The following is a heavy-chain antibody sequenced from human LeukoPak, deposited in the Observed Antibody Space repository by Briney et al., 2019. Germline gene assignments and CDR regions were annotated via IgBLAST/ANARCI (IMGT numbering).Heavy chain of an antibody. V-gene: IGHV4-59*08. J-gene: IGHJ4*02. Sequence: PSETLSLTCTVSGGSISSYYWSWIRQPPGKGLEWIGYIYYSGSTNYNPSLKSRVTISVDTSKNQFSLKLSSVTAADTAVYYCARHEGLRFLEWLLSDFDYWGQGTLVTVSS. CDR2: IYYSGST. D-gene: IGHD3-3*01. CDR3: ARHEGLRFLEWLLSDFDY. CDR1: GGSISSYY.